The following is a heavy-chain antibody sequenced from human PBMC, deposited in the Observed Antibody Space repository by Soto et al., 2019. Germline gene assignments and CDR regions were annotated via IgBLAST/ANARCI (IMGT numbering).Heavy chain of an antibody. CDR1: GGSFSGYY. V-gene: IGHV4-34*01. CDR3: ARVIAAAGTNYYYGMDV. D-gene: IGHD6-13*01. J-gene: IGHJ6*02. CDR2: INHSGST. Sequence: SETLSLTCAVYGGSFSGYYWSWIRQPPGKGLEWIGEINHSGSTNYNPSLKSRVTISVDTSKNQFSLKLSSVTAADTAVYYCARVIAAAGTNYYYGMDVWGQGTTVTVSS.